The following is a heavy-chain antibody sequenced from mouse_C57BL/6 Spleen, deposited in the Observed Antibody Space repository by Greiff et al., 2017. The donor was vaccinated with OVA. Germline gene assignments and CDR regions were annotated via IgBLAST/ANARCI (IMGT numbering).Heavy chain of an antibody. CDR3: ARDGDYAYAMDY. CDR2: ISYDGSN. V-gene: IGHV3-6*01. J-gene: IGHJ4*01. D-gene: IGHD2-4*01. CDR1: GYSITSGYY. Sequence: EVQLQQSGPGLVKPSQSLSLTCSVTGYSITSGYYWNWIRQFPGNKLEWMGYISYDGSNKYNPSLKNRISITRDTSKNQFFLKLNSVTTEDTATYYCARDGDYAYAMDYWGQGTSVTVSS.